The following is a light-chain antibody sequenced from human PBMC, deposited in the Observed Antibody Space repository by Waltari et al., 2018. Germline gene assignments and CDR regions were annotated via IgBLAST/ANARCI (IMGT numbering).Light chain of an antibody. V-gene: IGKV3-11*01. CDR2: DAS. CDR3: QQRSSWPLT. Sequence: EIVLTQSPATLSLSPGDRATLSCRASQSVSSYLAWYQQKPGQPPRLLIYDASNRATGITARFSGSGSGTDFTLTISSLEPEDFAVYYCQQRSSWPLTFGGGTKVEIK. J-gene: IGKJ4*01. CDR1: QSVSSY.